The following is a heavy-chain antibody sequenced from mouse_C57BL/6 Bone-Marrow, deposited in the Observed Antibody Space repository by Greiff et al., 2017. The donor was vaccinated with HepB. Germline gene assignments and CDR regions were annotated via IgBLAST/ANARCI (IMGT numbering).Heavy chain of an antibody. CDR1: GYTFTSYW. CDR3: ARETYYGYDEDYAMDY. V-gene: IGHV1-69*01. Sequence: QVQLQQPGAELVMPGASVKLSCKASGYTFTSYWMHWVKQSPGQGLEWIGEIDPSDSYTNYNQKFKGKSTLTVDKSSSTAYMQLSSLTSEDSAVYYCARETYYGYDEDYAMDYWGQGTSVTVSS. CDR2: IDPSDSYT. D-gene: IGHD2-9*01. J-gene: IGHJ4*01.